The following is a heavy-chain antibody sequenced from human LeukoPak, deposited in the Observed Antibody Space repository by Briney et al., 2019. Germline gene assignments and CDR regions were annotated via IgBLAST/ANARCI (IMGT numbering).Heavy chain of an antibody. CDR2: IYYSGST. CDR3: ARHADDWTYLDY. V-gene: IGHV4-59*08. J-gene: IGHJ4*02. Sequence: SETLSLTCTVSGGSISSYYWSWIRQPPGKGLEWIGYIYYSGSTNYNPSLKSRVTISVDTSKNQFSLKLSSVTAADTAVYYCARHADDWTYLDYWGQGTLVTVSS. CDR1: GGSISSYY. D-gene: IGHD1-1*01.